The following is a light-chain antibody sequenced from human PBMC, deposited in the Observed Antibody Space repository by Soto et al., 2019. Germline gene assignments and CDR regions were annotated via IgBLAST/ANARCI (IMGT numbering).Light chain of an antibody. J-gene: IGKJ4*01. V-gene: IGKV3-15*01. Sequence: IVMTQSPATLSVSPGGRATLSCRASQSISTKLAWYQQKPGQAPRLLIYGASTRAPGIPVRFSGSGSGTEFTLPITSLQSEDFAVYYCQEYNDWRPLTFGGGTKVEIK. CDR3: QEYNDWRPLT. CDR1: QSISTK. CDR2: GAS.